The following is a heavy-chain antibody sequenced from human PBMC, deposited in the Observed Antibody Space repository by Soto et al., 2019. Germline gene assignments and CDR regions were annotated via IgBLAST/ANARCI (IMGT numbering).Heavy chain of an antibody. V-gene: IGHV3-23*01. CDR1: GFTFNNYA. Sequence: PGGSLRLSCAASGFTFNNYAMSWVRQAPGKGLEWVSVISGGGGRTYYADSLTGRFTISRDNSKNTLYLQMNSLRAEDTAVYYCANATRSWLPHDTFDIWGQGTMVTVSS. D-gene: IGHD5-18*01. CDR2: ISGGGGRT. J-gene: IGHJ3*02. CDR3: ANATRSWLPHDTFDI.